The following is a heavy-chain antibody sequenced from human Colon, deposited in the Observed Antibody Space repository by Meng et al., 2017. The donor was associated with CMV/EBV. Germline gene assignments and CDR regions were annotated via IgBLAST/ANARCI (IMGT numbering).Heavy chain of an antibody. D-gene: IGHD3-3*01. Sequence: GESLKISCAASGFTFSSYWMHWVRQAPGKGLVWVSRINTDGSRTNYADSVKGRLTSSRDNAKNTLYLHMSSLRAEDTAVYYCATDPYDLWSGYPTYYFDYWGQGALVTVSS. CDR2: INTDGSRT. CDR1: GFTFSSYW. CDR3: ATDPYDLWSGYPTYYFDY. V-gene: IGHV3-74*01. J-gene: IGHJ4*02.